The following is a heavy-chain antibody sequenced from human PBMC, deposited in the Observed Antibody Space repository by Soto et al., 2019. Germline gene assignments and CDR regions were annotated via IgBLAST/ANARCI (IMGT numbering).Heavy chain of an antibody. CDR2: IHHSGST. J-gene: IGHJ4*02. CDR1: GGNISSRAW. Sequence: PSETLSLTCAVSGGNISSRAWWSWVRQPPGKGLEWIGEIHHSGSTNYDPSLKSRITISVDRSKNQFSLELTSVTAADTAVYYCAGRSRTIEWGQGTQVTVSS. CDR3: AGRSRTIE. D-gene: IGHD1-7*01. V-gene: IGHV4-4*02.